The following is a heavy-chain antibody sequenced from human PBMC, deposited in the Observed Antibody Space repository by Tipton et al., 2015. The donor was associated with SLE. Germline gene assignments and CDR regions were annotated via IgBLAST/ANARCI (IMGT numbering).Heavy chain of an antibody. V-gene: IGHV4-39*07. CDR3: ARGPYYYMDV. CDR1: GGSISSSSYY. CDR2: IYYSGST. J-gene: IGHJ6*03. Sequence: TLSLTCTVSGGSISSSSYYWGWIRQSPGKGLEWVGSIYYSGSTYYNPSLKSRVTISVDTSRNQCSLNLTSVTAADTAVYYCARGPYYYMDVWGKGTTVTVSS.